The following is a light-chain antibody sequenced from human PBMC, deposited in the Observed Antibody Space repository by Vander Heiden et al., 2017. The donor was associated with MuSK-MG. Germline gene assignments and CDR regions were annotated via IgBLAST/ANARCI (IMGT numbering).Light chain of an antibody. V-gene: IGKV3-20*01. Sequence: EIVLTQSPGTLSLSPGERVTLSCRASQSIKSNHLAWYQQKAGQALRLLIYGASTRATGIPDRFSGSGSATDFTLTISGLEPEDFAVYFCQQYGASPLTFGQGTKVEIK. J-gene: IGKJ1*01. CDR3: QQYGASPLT. CDR2: GAS. CDR1: QSIKSNH.